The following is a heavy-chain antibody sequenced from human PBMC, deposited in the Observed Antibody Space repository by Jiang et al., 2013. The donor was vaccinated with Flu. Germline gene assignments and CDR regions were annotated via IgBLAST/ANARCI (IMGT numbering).Heavy chain of an antibody. V-gene: IGHV3-30-3*01. D-gene: IGHD4-11*01. CDR1: GFTFSSYA. J-gene: IGHJ4*02. CDR3: ARWEVTTGFDY. CDR2: ISYDGSNK. Sequence: ASGFTFSSYAMHWVRQAPGKGLEWVAVISYDGSNKYYADSVKGRFTISRDNSKNTLYLQMHSLGTEDTAVYYCARWEVTTGFDYWGQGTLVTVSS.